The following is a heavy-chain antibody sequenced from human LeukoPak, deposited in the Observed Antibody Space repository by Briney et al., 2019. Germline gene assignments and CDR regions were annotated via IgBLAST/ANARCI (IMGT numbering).Heavy chain of an antibody. Sequence: PGGSLRLSCAASGFTFNRYAMNWVRQAPGKGLEWVAGSIGGGSEYYADSVKGRFTISRDNSKNTMSLEMNSLRVEDTGVYFCAKDYVSGDGYWDLDFWGQGILVIVSS. CDR3: AKDYVSGDGYWDLDF. V-gene: IGHV3-23*01. CDR1: GFTFNRYA. D-gene: IGHD5-24*01. CDR2: SIGGGSE. J-gene: IGHJ4*02.